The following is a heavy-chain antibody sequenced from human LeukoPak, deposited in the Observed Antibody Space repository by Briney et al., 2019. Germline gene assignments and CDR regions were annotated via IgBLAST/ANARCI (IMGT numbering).Heavy chain of an antibody. D-gene: IGHD3-22*01. V-gene: IGHV1-69*01. Sequence: GSSVKVSCKASGGTFSSYAISWVRQATGQGLEWMGGIIPIFGTANYAQKFQGRVTITADESTSTAYMELSSLRSEDTAAYYCARGDSSAYYYLDYWGQRTLVTVSS. CDR1: GGTFSSYA. J-gene: IGHJ4*02. CDR2: IIPIFGTA. CDR3: ARGDSSAYYYLDY.